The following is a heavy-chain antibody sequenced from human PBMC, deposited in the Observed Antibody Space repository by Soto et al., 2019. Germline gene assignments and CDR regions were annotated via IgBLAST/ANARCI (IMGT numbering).Heavy chain of an antibody. D-gene: IGHD6-19*01. J-gene: IGHJ4*02. CDR2: ISSSGNTT. CDR1: GFTFSSYS. CDR3: AKERSSGWSFDY. V-gene: IGHV3-23*01. Sequence: GGSLSLSCAASGFTFSSYSMNWVRQAPGKGLEWVSDISSSGNTTYYADSVKGRFTVSRDNSKNTLYLQMNSLRAEDTAVFYCAKERSSGWSFDYWGPGTQVTVSS.